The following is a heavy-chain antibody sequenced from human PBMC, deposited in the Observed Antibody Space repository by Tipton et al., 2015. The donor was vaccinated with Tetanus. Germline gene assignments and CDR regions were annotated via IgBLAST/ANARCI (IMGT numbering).Heavy chain of an antibody. D-gene: IGHD6-25*01. CDR3: VSGSALDY. Sequence: GSLRLSCEVSGFTFSNYKMNWVRQAPGRGLEWVSPISSTSRYIYYADSVKGRFTISRDNAKSSLFLQMNSLRDDDTAVYYCVSGSALDYWGQGTLITVSS. J-gene: IGHJ4*02. CDR2: ISSTSRYI. V-gene: IGHV3-21*01. CDR1: GFTFSNYK.